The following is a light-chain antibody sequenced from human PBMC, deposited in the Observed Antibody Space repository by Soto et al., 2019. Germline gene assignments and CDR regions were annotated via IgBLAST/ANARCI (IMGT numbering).Light chain of an antibody. Sequence: QSALTQPASVSGSPGQSITISCTGTSSDVGGYNYVSWYQQHPGKAPKLMIYEVSNRPSGVSNRFSGSKSGNTAFLTISGLQAEDEADYYCNSYTSSSAPYVFGTGTKVTVL. V-gene: IGLV2-14*01. J-gene: IGLJ1*01. CDR1: SSDVGGYNY. CDR2: EVS. CDR3: NSYTSSSAPYV.